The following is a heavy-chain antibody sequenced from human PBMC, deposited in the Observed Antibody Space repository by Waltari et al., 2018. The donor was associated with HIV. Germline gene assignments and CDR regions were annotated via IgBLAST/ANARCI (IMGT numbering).Heavy chain of an antibody. D-gene: IGHD3-22*01. Sequence: VESGGGLVQPGGSLRLSWAVSGFTFTNYWMSWVRQAPGKGLEWVANINQDGSDMYYVDSVKGRFTISRDTTKKVIFLQMNYLRGEDTATYYCVRSSSGRFDYWGQGTLVTVSS. J-gene: IGHJ4*02. CDR1: GFTFTNYW. CDR2: INQDGSDM. CDR3: VRSSSGRFDY. V-gene: IGHV3-7*01.